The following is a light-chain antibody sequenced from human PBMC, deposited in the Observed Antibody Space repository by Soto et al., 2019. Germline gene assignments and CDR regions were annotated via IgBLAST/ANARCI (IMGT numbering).Light chain of an antibody. CDR1: QSVDSCY. CDR3: LQFRRPPYT. CDR2: AAS. V-gene: IGKV3-20*01. J-gene: IGKJ2*01. Sequence: DIVLTQSPGTLSLSPGERATLSCRASQSVDSCYLGWYQHKPCQAHRLLLFAASTRAMGLPDRFSGSGSGTDFTLTINRLEPEDFALYYCLQFRRPPYTFGQGTKLQIK.